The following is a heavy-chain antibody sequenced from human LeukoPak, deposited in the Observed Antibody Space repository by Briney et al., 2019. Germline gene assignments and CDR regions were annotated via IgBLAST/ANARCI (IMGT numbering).Heavy chain of an antibody. CDR3: ARVNRVVGATKAYYFDY. CDR2: ISSSGSTI. D-gene: IGHD1-26*01. Sequence: PGGSLRLSCAASGFTFSDYYMSWIRQAPGKGLEWVSYISSSGSTIYYADSVKGRFTISRDNARNSLYLQMNSLRAEDTAVYYCARVNRVVGATKAYYFDYWGQGTLVTVSS. V-gene: IGHV3-11*04. CDR1: GFTFSDYY. J-gene: IGHJ4*02.